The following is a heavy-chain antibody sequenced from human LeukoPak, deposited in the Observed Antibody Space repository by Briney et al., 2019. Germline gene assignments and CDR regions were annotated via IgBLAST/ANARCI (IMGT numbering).Heavy chain of an antibody. CDR2: MNPNSGNT. Sequence: ASVKVSCKASGGTFSSYAISWVRQAPGQGLEWMGWMNPNSGNTGYAQKFQGRVGITRNTSISTAYMELSSLRSEDTAVYYCARLVGATRALDYWGQGTLVTVSS. D-gene: IGHD1-26*01. CDR3: ARLVGATRALDY. V-gene: IGHV1-8*03. CDR1: GGTFSSYA. J-gene: IGHJ4*02.